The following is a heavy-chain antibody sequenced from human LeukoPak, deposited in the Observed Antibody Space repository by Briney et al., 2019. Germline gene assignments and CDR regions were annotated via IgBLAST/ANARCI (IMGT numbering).Heavy chain of an antibody. Sequence: GGSLRLSCAASAFTFRSYAMIWVRQAPGKGLEGVAVISYDGSNKYYADSVKGRFTISRDNSKNTLYLQMNSLRAEDTAVYYCAKDSQALRGYPDVWGQGTLVTVSS. CDR2: ISYDGSNK. CDR1: AFTFRSYA. J-gene: IGHJ4*02. V-gene: IGHV3-30*18. CDR3: AKDSQALRGYPDV. D-gene: IGHD6-25*01.